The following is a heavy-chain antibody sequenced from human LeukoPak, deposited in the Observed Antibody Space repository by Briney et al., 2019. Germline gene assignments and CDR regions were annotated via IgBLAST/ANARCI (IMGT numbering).Heavy chain of an antibody. J-gene: IGHJ4*02. CDR2: INPNSGGT. CDR1: GYTFTGSY. D-gene: IGHD3-16*02. V-gene: IGHV1-2*02. CDR3: ARGIEFDS. Sequence: ASVKLSCTASGYTFTGSYIHWVRQAPGQGLESMGWINPNSGGTNYAPKFQGRVTMTRDTSISTAYMELSSLRSDDTAVYYCARGIEFDSWGQGTLVTVSS.